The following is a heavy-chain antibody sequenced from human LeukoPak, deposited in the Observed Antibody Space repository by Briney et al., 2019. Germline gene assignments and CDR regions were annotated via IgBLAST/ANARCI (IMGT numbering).Heavy chain of an antibody. J-gene: IGHJ6*03. CDR3: ARVYYDFWSGHRTNYYMDV. CDR1: GGSLSSYY. Sequence: SETLSLTCTVSGGSLSSYYWSWIRQPPGKGLEWIGYIYYSGSTNYNPSLKSRVTISVDTSKNQFSLKLSSVTAADTAVYYCARVYYDFWSGHRTNYYMDVWGKGTTVTVSS. V-gene: IGHV4-59*01. D-gene: IGHD3-3*01. CDR2: IYYSGST.